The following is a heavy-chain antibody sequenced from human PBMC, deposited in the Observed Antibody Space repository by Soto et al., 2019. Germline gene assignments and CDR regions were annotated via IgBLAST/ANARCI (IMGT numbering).Heavy chain of an antibody. D-gene: IGHD3-22*01. J-gene: IGHJ4*02. V-gene: IGHV4-59*01. CDR2: IYDNGST. Sequence: SETLSLTCTVSGDSLSRFYWTWIRQSPGKGLEWIGYIYDNGSTNDNPSLKSRVTMSVDTSKNQFSLNLSSVTSADTAVYYCARLDSSGYYYGYYFDYWGQGTLVTVSS. CDR3: ARLDSSGYYYGYYFDY. CDR1: GDSLSRFY.